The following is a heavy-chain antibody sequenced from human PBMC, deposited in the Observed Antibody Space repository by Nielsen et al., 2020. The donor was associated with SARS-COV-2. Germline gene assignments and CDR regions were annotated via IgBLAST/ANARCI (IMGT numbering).Heavy chain of an antibody. V-gene: IGHV4-39*02. CDR2: IYYSGIT. Sequence: SETLSLTCTVSGASMSDSNYYWVWIRQPPGKGLEWIASIYYSGITYYNTSLKSRVTISIDTSKNHFSLKLTSVSAADTAVYYCARPHRSSILNTYWFDPWGQGSLVTVSS. CDR3: ARPHRSSILNTYWFDP. CDR1: GASMSDSNYY. J-gene: IGHJ5*02. D-gene: IGHD2-2*02.